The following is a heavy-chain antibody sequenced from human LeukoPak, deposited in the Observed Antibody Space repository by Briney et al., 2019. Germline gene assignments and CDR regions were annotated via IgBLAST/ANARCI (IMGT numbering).Heavy chain of an antibody. CDR3: AREGSTVSFDY. D-gene: IGHD4-11*01. CDR2: ISSSSSYI. CDR1: GFTFSSYS. J-gene: IGHJ4*02. V-gene: IGHV3-21*01. Sequence: GGSLRLSCAASGFTFSSYSMNWVRQAPGKGLEWASSISSSSSYIYYADSVKGRFTISRDNAKNSLYLQMNSLRAEDTAVYYCAREGSTVSFDYWGQGTLVTVSS.